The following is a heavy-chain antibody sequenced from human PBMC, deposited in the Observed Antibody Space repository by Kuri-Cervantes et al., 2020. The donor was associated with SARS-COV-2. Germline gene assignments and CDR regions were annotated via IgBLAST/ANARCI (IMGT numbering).Heavy chain of an antibody. V-gene: IGHV3-15*07. CDR3: TTGWFETFDY. CDR1: GFTFSNAW. J-gene: IGHJ4*02. D-gene: IGHD3-10*01. Sequence: GESLKISCAASGFTFSNAWMNWVRQAPGKGLEWVGRIKSKTDGGTTDYAAPVKGRFTISRDDSKNTLYLQMNSLKTEDTAVYCCTTGWFETFDYWGQGTLVTVSS. CDR2: IKSKTDGGTT.